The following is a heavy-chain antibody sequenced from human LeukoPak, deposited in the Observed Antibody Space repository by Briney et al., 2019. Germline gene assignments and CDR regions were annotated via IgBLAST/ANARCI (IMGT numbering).Heavy chain of an antibody. V-gene: IGHV3-74*01. D-gene: IGHD4-17*01. Sequence: GGSLRLSCAASGFTFSNYWMHWVRQAPGKGLVWVSRINSDGRSTKYADSVKGRFTISRDNAKNTLYLQMNSLRAEDTAVYYCVRDRAVSPFPPDAFDMWGQGTMVTVSS. CDR2: INSDGRST. CDR3: VRDRAVSPFPPDAFDM. CDR1: GFTFSNYW. J-gene: IGHJ3*02.